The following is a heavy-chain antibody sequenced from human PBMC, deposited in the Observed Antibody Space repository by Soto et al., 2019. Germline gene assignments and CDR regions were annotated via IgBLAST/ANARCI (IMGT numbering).Heavy chain of an antibody. V-gene: IGHV4-4*02. J-gene: IGHJ4*02. D-gene: IGHD3-22*01. Sequence: SETLALTCTVSGGSISRSNMRSWVRQPPGKGLEWIGEIYHSGSTNYNPSLKSRVTISVDKSKNQFSLKLRSVTAADTAVYYCASTYYDTSGYYYFDYWGQGTLVTVSS. CDR1: GGSISRSNM. CDR2: IYHSGST. CDR3: ASTYYDTSGYYYFDY.